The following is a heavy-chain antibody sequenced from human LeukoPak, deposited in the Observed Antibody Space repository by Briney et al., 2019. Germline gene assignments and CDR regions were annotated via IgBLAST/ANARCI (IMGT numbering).Heavy chain of an antibody. J-gene: IGHJ4*02. V-gene: IGHV4-38-2*01. CDR2: IYHSGST. CDR1: GYSISSGYY. D-gene: IGHD3-10*01. CDR3: ARLPYGSGSYLY. Sequence: SETLSLTCAVSGYSISSGYYWGWTRQPPGKGLEWIGSIYHSGSTYYNPSLKSRVTISVDTSKNQFSLKLSSVTAADTAVYYCARLPYGSGSYLYWGQGTLVTVSS.